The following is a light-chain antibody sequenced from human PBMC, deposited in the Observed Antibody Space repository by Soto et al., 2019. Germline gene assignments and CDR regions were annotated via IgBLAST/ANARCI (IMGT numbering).Light chain of an antibody. CDR1: QSVSSN. J-gene: IGKJ5*01. V-gene: IGKV3-11*01. CDR2: GAS. Sequence: EIIWTQSPGILSLSPGERATLSCRASQSVSSNLAWYQQKPGQAPRLLIYGASTRATGIPARFSGSGSGTDFTLTISSLEPEDSAVYYCQQRHMWPITFGQGTRLEIK. CDR3: QQRHMWPIT.